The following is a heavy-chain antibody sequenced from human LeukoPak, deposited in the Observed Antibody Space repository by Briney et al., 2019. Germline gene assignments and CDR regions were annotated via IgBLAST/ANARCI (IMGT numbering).Heavy chain of an antibody. D-gene: IGHD3-22*01. CDR2: MNPNSGNT. Sequence: GASVKVSCKASGYTFTSYDINWVRQATGQGLEWMGWMNPNSGNTGYAQKFQGRVTMTRNASISTAYMELSSLRSEDTAVYYCARELGGMIVVVKGVFDYWGQGTLVTVSS. CDR1: GYTFTSYD. V-gene: IGHV1-8*02. J-gene: IGHJ4*02. CDR3: ARELGGMIVVVKGVFDY.